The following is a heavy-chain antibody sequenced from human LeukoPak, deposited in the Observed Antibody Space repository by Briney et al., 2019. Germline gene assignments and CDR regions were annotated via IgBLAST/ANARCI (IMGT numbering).Heavy chain of an antibody. CDR2: IRSKANSYAT. CDR1: GFTFSGSA. V-gene: IGHV3-73*01. D-gene: IGHD2-2*01. J-gene: IGHJ4*02. Sequence: PGGSLKLSCAASGFTFSGSAMRWVRQASGKGLEWVGRIRSKANSYATAYAASVKGRFTISRDDSKNTAYLQMNSLKTEDTAVYYCTSEDIVVVPAAPRTALTSDYWGQGTLVTVSS. CDR3: TSEDIVVVPAAPRTALTSDY.